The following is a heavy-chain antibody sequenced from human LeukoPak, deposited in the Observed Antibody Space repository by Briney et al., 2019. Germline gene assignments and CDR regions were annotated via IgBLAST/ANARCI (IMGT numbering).Heavy chain of an antibody. CDR1: GGSISSSSYY. Sequence: SETLSLTCTVSGGSISSSSYYWGWIRQPPGKGLEWIGSIYYSGSTYYNPSLKSRVTISVDTSKNQFSLKLSSVTAADTAVYYCARGTGPTGIYYFDYWGQGTLVTVSS. J-gene: IGHJ4*02. CDR2: IYYSGST. CDR3: ARGTGPTGIYYFDY. V-gene: IGHV4-39*07. D-gene: IGHD1/OR15-1a*01.